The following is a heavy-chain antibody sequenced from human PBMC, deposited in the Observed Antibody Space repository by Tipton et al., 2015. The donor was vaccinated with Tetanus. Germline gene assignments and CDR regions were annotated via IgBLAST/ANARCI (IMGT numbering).Heavy chain of an antibody. V-gene: IGHV3-21*01. CDR3: ARVAPDFLTGSPDY. D-gene: IGHD3-9*01. CDR1: GFTFDDYA. J-gene: IGHJ4*02. CDR2: ISSSSTYI. Sequence: GSLRLSCAASGFTFDDYAMHWVRQAPGKGLEWVSSISSSSTYIYYADSLRGRFTISRDNAKNSLSLQLNSLRAEDTAVYYCARVAPDFLTGSPDYWGQGTLVTVSS.